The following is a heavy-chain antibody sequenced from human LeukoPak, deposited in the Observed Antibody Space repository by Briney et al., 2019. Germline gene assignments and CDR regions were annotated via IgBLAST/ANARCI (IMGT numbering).Heavy chain of an antibody. D-gene: IGHD1-1*01. V-gene: IGHV3-23*01. CDR3: ARDPTARQNWDDFTLDY. Sequence: GGSLRLSCAASGFTFSSYAMSWVRQAPGKGLEWVSAISGSGGSTYYADSVKGRFTISRDNSKNTLYLQMNSLRAEDTAVYYCARDPTARQNWDDFTLDYWGQGALVTVSS. CDR1: GFTFSSYA. J-gene: IGHJ4*02. CDR2: ISGSGGST.